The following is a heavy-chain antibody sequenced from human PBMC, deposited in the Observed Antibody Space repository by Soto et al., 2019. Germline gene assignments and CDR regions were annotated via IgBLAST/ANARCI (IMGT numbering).Heavy chain of an antibody. Sequence: QVQLVQSGAEVKKPGASVKVSCKASGYTFTSYDINWVRQATGQGLEWMGWMNPNSGNTGYAQKFQGRATMTRNTSISTAYLELSSLRSEDTAVYYCARGESSSGCPYYYYGMDVWGQGTTVTVSS. J-gene: IGHJ6*02. V-gene: IGHV1-8*01. D-gene: IGHD6-19*01. CDR3: ARGESSSGCPYYYYGMDV. CDR1: GYTFTSYD. CDR2: MNPNSGNT.